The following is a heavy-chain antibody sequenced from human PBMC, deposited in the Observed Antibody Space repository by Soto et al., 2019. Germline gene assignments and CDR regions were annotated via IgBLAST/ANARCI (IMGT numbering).Heavy chain of an antibody. CDR1: GFTFSDYY. CDR3: ASPRTIRYYYYMDV. V-gene: IGHV3-11*01. Sequence: PGGSLRLSCAASGFTFSDYYMSRIRQAPGKGLEWVSYISSSGSTIYYADSVKGRFTISRDNAKNSLYLQMNSLRAEDTAVYYCASPRTIRYYYYMDVWGKGTTVTVSS. J-gene: IGHJ6*03. CDR2: ISSSGSTI. D-gene: IGHD2-8*01.